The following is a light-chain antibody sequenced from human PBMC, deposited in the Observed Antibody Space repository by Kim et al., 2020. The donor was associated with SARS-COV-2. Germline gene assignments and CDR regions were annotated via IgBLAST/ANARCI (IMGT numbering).Light chain of an antibody. V-gene: IGLV1-40*01. CDR1: SSNIGAGYD. Sequence: QRVTISCTGSSSNIGAGYDVHWYQQLPGPAPKLLIYGNSNRPSGVPDRFSGSKSGTSASLAITGLRAEDEADYYCQSYDSSLSGSVFGGGTQLTVL. J-gene: IGLJ3*02. CDR3: QSYDSSLSGSV. CDR2: GNS.